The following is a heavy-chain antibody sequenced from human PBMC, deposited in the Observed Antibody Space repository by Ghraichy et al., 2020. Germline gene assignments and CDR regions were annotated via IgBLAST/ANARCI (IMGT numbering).Heavy chain of an antibody. Sequence: LSLTCAASGFTFSSYAMSWVRQAPGKGLEWVSAISGSGGSTYYADSVKGRFTISRDNSKNTLYLQMNSLRAEDTAVYYCATFQPPGLGDGFDYWGQGTLVTVSS. V-gene: IGHV3-23*01. CDR1: GFTFSSYA. J-gene: IGHJ4*02. D-gene: IGHD1-14*01. CDR3: ATFQPPGLGDGFDY. CDR2: ISGSGGST.